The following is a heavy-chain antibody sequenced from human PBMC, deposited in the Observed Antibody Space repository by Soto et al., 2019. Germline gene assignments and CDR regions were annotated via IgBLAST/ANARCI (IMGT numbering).Heavy chain of an antibody. V-gene: IGHV1-8*01. Sequence: QVQLVQSGAEVKNPGASVKVSCKAFGYTFTSDDVTWVRQATGQGLEWMGWMNPNSGNTGYAQKFQGRVTMTRNTSISTAYMELSSLTSEDTAVYYCARGRREFGESQDCWGQGTLVTVSS. CDR2: MNPNSGNT. CDR1: GYTFTSDD. J-gene: IGHJ4*02. D-gene: IGHD3-10*01. CDR3: ARGRREFGESQDC.